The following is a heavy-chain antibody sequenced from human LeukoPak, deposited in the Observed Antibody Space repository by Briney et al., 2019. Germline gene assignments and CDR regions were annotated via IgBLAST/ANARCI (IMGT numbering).Heavy chain of an antibody. V-gene: IGHV3-48*02. D-gene: IGHD3-10*01. J-gene: IGHJ4*02. Sequence: PGGCLRLSCTASGFTFSSYGMNWVRPAPGKGLKWVSYISSSSSAINYADSVKGRFTISRDNAKNSLFLQMNSLRDEDTAMYYCARGGGARPDYWGQGTLVTVSS. CDR3: ARGGGARPDY. CDR1: GFTFSSYG. CDR2: ISSSSSAI.